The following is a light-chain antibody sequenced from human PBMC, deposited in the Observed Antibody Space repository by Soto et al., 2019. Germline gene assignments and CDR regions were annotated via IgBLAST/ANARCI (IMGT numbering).Light chain of an antibody. J-gene: IGLJ1*01. CDR1: SSDVGGYNY. CDR3: SSYTSSSTLYV. Sequence: QSVLTQPASVSGSPGQSITISCTGTSSDVGGYNYVSWYQQHPGKAPKLMIYDVSNRPSGVSNRFSGSKSGNTASLTISGLQAEVAADYYCSSYTSSSTLYVFGTGTKVTVL. CDR2: DVS. V-gene: IGLV2-14*01.